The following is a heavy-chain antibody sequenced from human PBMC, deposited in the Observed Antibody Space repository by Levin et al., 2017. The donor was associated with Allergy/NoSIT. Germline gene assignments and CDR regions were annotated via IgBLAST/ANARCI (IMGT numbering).Heavy chain of an antibody. CDR2: ISYDGSNK. D-gene: IGHD3-10*01. J-gene: IGHJ4*02. V-gene: IGHV3-30*18. CDR3: AKDRYYGSGTAFDY. Sequence: PGGSLRLSCAASGFTFSSYGMHWVRQAPGKGLEWVAVISYDGSNKYYVDSVKGRFTISRDNSKNTLYLQMHSLSAEDTAVYYCAKDRYYGSGTAFDYWGQGTLVTVSS. CDR1: GFTFSSYG.